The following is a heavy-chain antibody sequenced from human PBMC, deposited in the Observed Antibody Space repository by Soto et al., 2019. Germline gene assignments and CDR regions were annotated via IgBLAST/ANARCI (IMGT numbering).Heavy chain of an antibody. CDR1: GFTFSSYS. CDR3: ARADIVVVPAGEGPYAFDI. J-gene: IGHJ3*02. D-gene: IGHD2-2*01. CDR2: ISSSSSTI. V-gene: IGHV3-48*01. Sequence: GGSLRLSCAASGFTFSSYSMNWVRQAPGKGLEWVSYISSSSSTIYYADSVKGRFTISRDNAKNSLYLQMNSLRAEDTAVYYCARADIVVVPAGEGPYAFDIRGQGTMVTVSS.